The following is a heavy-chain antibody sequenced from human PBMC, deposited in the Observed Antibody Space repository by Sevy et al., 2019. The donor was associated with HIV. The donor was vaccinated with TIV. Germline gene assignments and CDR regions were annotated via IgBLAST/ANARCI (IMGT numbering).Heavy chain of an antibody. CDR2: IKSDGSST. Sequence: GGCLRLSCAASGFTFSSYWMHWVRQVPGKGLVWVSRIKSDGSSTSYADSVKGRFTISRDNAKNTLYLQMNSLRAEDTALYYCARDRSGNDHVSDNWFDPWGQGTLVTVSS. V-gene: IGHV3-74*01. D-gene: IGHD1-1*01. CDR1: GFTFSSYW. J-gene: IGHJ5*02. CDR3: ARDRSGNDHVSDNWFDP.